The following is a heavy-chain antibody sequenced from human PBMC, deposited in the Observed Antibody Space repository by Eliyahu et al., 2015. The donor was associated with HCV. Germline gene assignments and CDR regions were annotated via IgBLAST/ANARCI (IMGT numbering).Heavy chain of an antibody. V-gene: IGHV3-74*01. CDR2: INSDGSST. CDR3: ARDRGGYCSSFSCLDAFDI. CDR1: GFTXXTXW. D-gene: IGHD2-2*03. Sequence: EVQLVESGGGXVQPGGSLRLSCXAXGFTXXTXWMHWVRQTPGKGLVWVSRINSDGSSTIYADSVKGRFTISRDNAKNTLYLQVNSLRAEDTAVYFCARDRGGYCSSFSCLDAFDIWGQGTMVTVFS. J-gene: IGHJ3*02.